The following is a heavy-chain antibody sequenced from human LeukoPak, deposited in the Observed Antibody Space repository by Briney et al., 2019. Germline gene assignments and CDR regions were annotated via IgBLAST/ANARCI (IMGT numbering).Heavy chain of an antibody. Sequence: ASVKVSCKASGYSFTGYYMHWVRQAPGQGLEWMGWINPNSGGTNYAQKFQGRVTITSDTSMCPAYMELSRVRTEDTAFYYCVRRLSSARTDYWGQGTLVTVSS. D-gene: IGHD6-19*01. CDR2: INPNSGGT. V-gene: IGHV1-2*02. J-gene: IGHJ4*02. CDR3: VRRLSSARTDY. CDR1: GYSFTGYY.